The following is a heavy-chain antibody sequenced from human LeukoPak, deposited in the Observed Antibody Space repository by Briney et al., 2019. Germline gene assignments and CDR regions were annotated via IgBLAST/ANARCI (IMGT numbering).Heavy chain of an antibody. Sequence: TGGSLRLSCAASGFTFSSYGIHWVRQAPGKGLEWVAFIRYDGSNKYHADSVKGRFTISRDNSKNTVHLQMNSLRTEDTAVYFCAKEYGYDYNYFYSMDVWGKGTTVTISS. CDR1: GFTFSSYG. CDR2: IRYDGSNK. J-gene: IGHJ6*03. D-gene: IGHD1-1*01. CDR3: AKEYGYDYNYFYSMDV. V-gene: IGHV3-30*02.